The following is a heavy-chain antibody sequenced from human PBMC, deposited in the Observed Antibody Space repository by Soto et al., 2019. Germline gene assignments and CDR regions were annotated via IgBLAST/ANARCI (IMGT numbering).Heavy chain of an antibody. D-gene: IGHD3-3*01. CDR3: ARGRRVTIFGVVHYYYMDV. CDR1: GYTFTSYD. V-gene: IGHV1-8*01. J-gene: IGHJ6*03. CDR2: MNPNSGNT. Sequence: EASVKVSCKASGYTFTSYDINWVRQATGQGLEWMGWMNPNSGNTGYAQKFQGRVTMTRNTSISTAYMELSSLRSEDTAVYYCARGRRVTIFGVVHYYYMDVWGKGTTVTVSS.